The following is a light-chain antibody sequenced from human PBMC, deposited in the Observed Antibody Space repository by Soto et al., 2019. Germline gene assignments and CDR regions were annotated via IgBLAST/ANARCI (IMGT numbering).Light chain of an antibody. J-gene: IGKJ4*01. Sequence: IVLTQSPATLSLSPGERATLSCRASQSVSIDLAWYQQKPGQAPRLLIYDASTRATGIPARLSGSGSRTDFTLTISSLEPEAFAVYYCQQRSNWRRLTFGGGTKVEIK. CDR1: QSVSID. V-gene: IGKV3-11*01. CDR3: QQRSNWRRLT. CDR2: DAS.